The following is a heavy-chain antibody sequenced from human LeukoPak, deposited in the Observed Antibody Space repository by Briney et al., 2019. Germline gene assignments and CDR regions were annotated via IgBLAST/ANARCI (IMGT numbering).Heavy chain of an antibody. J-gene: IGHJ5*02. Sequence: PSETLSLTCTVSGGSISSYYWSWIRQPPGKGLEWIGYIYYSGSTNYNPSLKSRVTISVDTSKNQFSLKLSSVTAADTAVYYSARQRVGYFRSWGQGTLVTVSS. CDR3: ARQRVGYFRS. D-gene: IGHD2/OR15-2a*01. CDR1: GGSISSYY. V-gene: IGHV4-59*01. CDR2: IYYSGST.